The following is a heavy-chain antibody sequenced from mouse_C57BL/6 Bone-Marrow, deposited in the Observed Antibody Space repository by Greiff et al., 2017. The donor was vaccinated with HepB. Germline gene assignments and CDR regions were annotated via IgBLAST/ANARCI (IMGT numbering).Heavy chain of an antibody. J-gene: IGHJ3*01. CDR1: GYTFTDYY. CDR2: INPNNGGT. CDR3: ARRIGNLFAY. Sequence: VQLQQSGPELVKPGASVKISCKASGYTFTDYYMNWVKQSHGKSLEWIGDINPNNGGTSYNQKFKGKATLTVDKSSSTAYMELRSLTSEDSAVYYCARRIGNLFAYWGQGTLVTVSA. D-gene: IGHD2-1*01. V-gene: IGHV1-26*01.